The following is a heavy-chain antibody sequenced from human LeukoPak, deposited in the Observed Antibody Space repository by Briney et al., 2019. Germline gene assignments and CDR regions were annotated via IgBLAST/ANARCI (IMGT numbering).Heavy chain of an antibody. J-gene: IGHJ4*02. Sequence: SETLSLTCTVSGGSISSGSYYWGWIRQPPGKRLEWMGSIYYSGSTYYNPSLKSRVTISVDASRNQFSLKLSSVTAADTAVYYCARHWSSSSSPLEFDYWGQGTLVTVSS. CDR1: GGSISSGSYY. CDR3: ARHWSSSSSPLEFDY. CDR2: IYYSGST. D-gene: IGHD6-6*01. V-gene: IGHV4-39*01.